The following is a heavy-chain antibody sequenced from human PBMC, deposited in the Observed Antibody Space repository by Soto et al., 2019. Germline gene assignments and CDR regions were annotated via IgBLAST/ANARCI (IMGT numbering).Heavy chain of an antibody. D-gene: IGHD2-15*01. J-gene: IGHJ4*02. Sequence: QVQLVQSGAEVKKPGSSVKVSCKASGGTFSSYTISWVRQAPGQGLEWMGRIIPILGIANYAQKFQGRVTITADKSTSTAYRELSSLRSEDTAVYYCARDLGYCSGGSCYSEDYWGQGTRVTVSA. CDR2: IIPILGIA. CDR3: ARDLGYCSGGSCYSEDY. V-gene: IGHV1-69*08. CDR1: GGTFSSYT.